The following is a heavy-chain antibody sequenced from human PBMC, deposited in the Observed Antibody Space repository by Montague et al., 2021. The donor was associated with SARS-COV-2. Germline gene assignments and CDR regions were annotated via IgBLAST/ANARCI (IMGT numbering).Heavy chain of an antibody. CDR3: ARARTSLIAVVNEFDY. CDR2: IYYSGSS. V-gene: IGHV4-31*03. D-gene: IGHD2-21*01. CDR1: GGSISSGSYY. Sequence: TLSLTCTVSGGSISSGSYYWSWIRQHPGKGLEWIGYIYYSGSSYYNPSLKSRVTISVDTSKNQFSLRLSSVTAADTAVYYCARARTSLIAVVNEFDYWGQGTRVTVSS. J-gene: IGHJ4*02.